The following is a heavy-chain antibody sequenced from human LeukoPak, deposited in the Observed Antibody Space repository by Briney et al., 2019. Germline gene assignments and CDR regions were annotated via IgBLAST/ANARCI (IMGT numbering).Heavy chain of an antibody. CDR2: INHSGST. Sequence: SETLSLTCTVSGGYISSYYWSWIRQPPGKGLERIGEINHSGSTNYNPSLKSRVTISVDTSKNQFSLKLSSVTAADTAVYYCARGRPTFYGSGSYYSDWGQGTLVTVSS. CDR1: GGYISSYY. D-gene: IGHD3-10*01. J-gene: IGHJ4*02. CDR3: ARGRPTFYGSGSYYSD. V-gene: IGHV4-34*01.